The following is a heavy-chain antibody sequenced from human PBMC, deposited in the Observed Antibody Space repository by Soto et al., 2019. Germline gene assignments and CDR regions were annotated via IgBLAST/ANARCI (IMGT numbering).Heavy chain of an antibody. D-gene: IGHD3-9*01. CDR3: ARHVRYFDWLSYFDY. V-gene: IGHV4-39*01. J-gene: IGHJ4*02. CDR2: IYYSGST. CDR1: GGSISSSSYY. Sequence: QLQLQESGPGLVKPSETLSLTCTVSGGSISSSSYYWGWIRQPPGKGLEWIGSIYYSGSTYYNPSLKSRVTISVDTSKNQFSLKLSSATAADTAVYYCARHVRYFDWLSYFDYWGQGTLVTVSS.